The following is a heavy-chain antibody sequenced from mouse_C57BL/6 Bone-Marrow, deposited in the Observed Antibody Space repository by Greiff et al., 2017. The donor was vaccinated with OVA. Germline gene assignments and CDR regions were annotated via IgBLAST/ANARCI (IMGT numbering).Heavy chain of an antibody. CDR2: ISYDGSN. Sequence: ESGLGLVKPSQSLSLTCSVTGYSITSGYYWNWIRQFPGNKLEWMGYISYDGSNNYNPSLKNRISITRDTSKNQFFLKLNSVTTEDTATYYCARNLFHWGQGTTLTVSS. V-gene: IGHV3-6*01. D-gene: IGHD5-1*01. CDR1: GYSITSGYY. CDR3: ARNLFH. J-gene: IGHJ2*01.